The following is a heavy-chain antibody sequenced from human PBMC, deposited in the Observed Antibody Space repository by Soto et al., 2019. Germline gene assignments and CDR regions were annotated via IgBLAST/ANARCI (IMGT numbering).Heavy chain of an antibody. V-gene: IGHV1-18*01. CDR2: ISGYNGNT. CDR1: GYTSTNYG. CDR3: ARGGSSWSAEYYQH. J-gene: IGHJ1*01. D-gene: IGHD6-13*01. Sequence: QVQLVQSGAEVKKPGASVKVSCKASGYTSTNYGISWVRQAPGQGPEWMGWISGYNGNTNYAQTLQGRVTMTTDTSTSTAYMELRSLRYDDTAVYYCARGGSSWSAEYYQHWGQGTLVIVSS.